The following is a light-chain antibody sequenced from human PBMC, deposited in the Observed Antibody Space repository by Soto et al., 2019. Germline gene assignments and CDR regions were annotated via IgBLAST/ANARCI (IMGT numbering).Light chain of an antibody. CDR2: DVT. J-gene: IGLJ1*01. CDR1: SSDVGAYNY. V-gene: IGLV2-14*01. CDR3: SSYTTSTTLIV. Sequence: QSVLTQPASVSGSPGQSITIFCTGTSSDVGAYNYVSWYQQHPGTAPKLLIYDVTTRPSGVSNRFSGSKSGNTASLTISGLQAEDEADYYCSSYTTSTTLIVFGTGTQLTVL.